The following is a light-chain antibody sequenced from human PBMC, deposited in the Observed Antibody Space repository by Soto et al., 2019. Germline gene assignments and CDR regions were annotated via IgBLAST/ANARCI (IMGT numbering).Light chain of an antibody. CDR3: QQYNSYSVNA. CDR2: DAS. J-gene: IGKJ2*01. CDR1: QSISGW. V-gene: IGKV1-5*01. Sequence: DIQMTQSPYTLSPSVGDRVSITCRASQSISGWLAWYQQKPGKAPKLLIYDASSLESGVPSRFRGSGSGTEFSLTISRLQPDDFATYYCQQYNSYSVNAFGQGTTVDIX.